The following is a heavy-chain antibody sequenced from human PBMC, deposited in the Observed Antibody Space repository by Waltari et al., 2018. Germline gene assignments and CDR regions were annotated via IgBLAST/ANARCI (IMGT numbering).Heavy chain of an antibody. CDR2: IHSGGNT. CDR1: GFAVSRSY. D-gene: IGHD4-17*01. Sequence: EVQMVESGGGLLQRGGSLRLSCAGSGFAVSRSYMNWVRQAPGKGLEWVSGIHSGGNTYYADSVKGRFTISRDNSKNTLYLQMNSLRAEDTAVYYCAKDRSYGHSLANWGQGTLVTVSS. V-gene: IGHV3-53*01. CDR3: AKDRSYGHSLAN. J-gene: IGHJ4*02.